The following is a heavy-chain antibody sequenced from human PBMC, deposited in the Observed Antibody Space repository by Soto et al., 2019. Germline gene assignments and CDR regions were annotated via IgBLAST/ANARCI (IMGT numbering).Heavy chain of an antibody. Sequence: PSETLSLTCTVSGGSISSSSYYWGWIRQPPGKGLEWIGSIYYSGSTYYNPSLKSRVTISVDTSKNQFSLKLSSVTAADTAVYYCARSGGTIFGVVTRDTYFDPWGQVTLVTVSS. J-gene: IGHJ5*02. CDR1: GGSISSSSYY. V-gene: IGHV4-39*01. D-gene: IGHD3-3*01. CDR2: IYYSGST. CDR3: ARSGGTIFGVVTRDTYFDP.